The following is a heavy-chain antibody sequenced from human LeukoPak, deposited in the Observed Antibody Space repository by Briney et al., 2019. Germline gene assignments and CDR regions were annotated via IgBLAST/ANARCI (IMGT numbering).Heavy chain of an antibody. V-gene: IGHV4-59*01. D-gene: IGHD1-26*01. J-gene: IGHJ5*02. CDR2: IYYSGST. CDR3: ARESGGWFDP. Sequence: SETLSLTCTVSGGSISSYYWSWIRQPPGKGLEWIGYIYYSGSTNYNPSLKSRVTMLVDTSNNQFSLKLSSVTAADTAVYYCARESGGWFDPWGQGTLVTVSS. CDR1: GGSISSYY.